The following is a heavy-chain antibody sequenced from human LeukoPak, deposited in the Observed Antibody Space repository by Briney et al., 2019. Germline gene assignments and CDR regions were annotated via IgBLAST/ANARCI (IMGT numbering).Heavy chain of an antibody. J-gene: IGHJ3*02. V-gene: IGHV4-4*07. Sequence: SETLSLTCTVSGGSINSYYWSWIRQSAGKGLEWIGRIYTSGSTPDYSPSLKSRVTMSIDTSKNQFSLKLSSVTAADTAVYYCAREKGVVSLAFDIWGQGTMVTVSS. D-gene: IGHD3-3*01. CDR1: GGSINSYY. CDR3: AREKGVVSLAFDI. CDR2: IYTSGSTP.